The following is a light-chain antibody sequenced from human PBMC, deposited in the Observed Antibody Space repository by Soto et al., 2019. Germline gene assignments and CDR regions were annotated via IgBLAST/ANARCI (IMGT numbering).Light chain of an antibody. J-gene: IGKJ1*01. CDR1: QSVLYSSNNKNY. CDR3: QQYYSTPT. Sequence: DIVMTQSPDSLAVSLGERATINCKSSQSVLYSSNNKNYLAWYQQKPGQPPKLLIYWASTRESGVPDRFSGSASRTDFTLTISSLQAEDVAVYYCQQYYSTPTYGQGTKVEIK. CDR2: WAS. V-gene: IGKV4-1*01.